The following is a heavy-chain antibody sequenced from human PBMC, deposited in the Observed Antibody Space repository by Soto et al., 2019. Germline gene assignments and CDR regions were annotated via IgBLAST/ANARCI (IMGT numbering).Heavy chain of an antibody. D-gene: IGHD4-17*01. CDR2: ISTYNGNT. CDR3: ARRLYGDYDF. Sequence: ASVKVSCKASGYSFTTSGITWVRQAPGQGLEWMGWISTYNGNTNYAQKLQDRVTLTTDTSTSTAYMELRSLRSDDTAVYYCARRLYGDYDFWGQGTVVTVSS. V-gene: IGHV1-18*01. J-gene: IGHJ4*02. CDR1: GYSFTTSG.